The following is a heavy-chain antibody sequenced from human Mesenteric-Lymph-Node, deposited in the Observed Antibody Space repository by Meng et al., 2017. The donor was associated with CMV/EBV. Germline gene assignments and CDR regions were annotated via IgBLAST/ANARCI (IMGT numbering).Heavy chain of an antibody. D-gene: IGHD4-17*01. Sequence: KVSCKGSGYSFTNYWIGWVRQMPGKGLEWMGIIYPGDSETRYSPSLQGQVTISADKSTNTAYLQWTSLRASDTAMYFCVRRSDYGDYLRDYWGQGTLVTVSS. V-gene: IGHV5-51*01. CDR1: GYSFTNYW. CDR2: IYPGDSET. J-gene: IGHJ4*02. CDR3: VRRSDYGDYLRDY.